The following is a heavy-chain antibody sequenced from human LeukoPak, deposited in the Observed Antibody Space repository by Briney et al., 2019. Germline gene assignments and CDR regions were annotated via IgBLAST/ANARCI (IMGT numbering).Heavy chain of an antibody. J-gene: IGHJ5*02. Sequence: ASVKVSCKASGYTFTGYYMHWVRQAPGQGLEWMGWINPNSGGTNYAQKFQGRVTMTRDTSISTAYMELSRLRSDDTAVYYCARDRERDTAMVEYNWFDPWGQGTLVTVSS. CDR1: GYTFTGYY. D-gene: IGHD5-18*01. CDR3: ARDRERDTAMVEYNWFDP. CDR2: INPNSGGT. V-gene: IGHV1-2*02.